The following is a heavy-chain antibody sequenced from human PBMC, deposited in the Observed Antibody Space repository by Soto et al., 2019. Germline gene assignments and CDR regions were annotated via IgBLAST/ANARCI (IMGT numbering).Heavy chain of an antibody. V-gene: IGHV4-39*01. CDR1: GGSISSSSYY. Sequence: SETLSVTCTVSGGSISSSSYYWVWIRQPPGKGLEWIGSIYYSGSTYYNPSLKSRVTISVDTSKNQFSLKLSSVTAADTAVYYCARHWDVPYYFDYWGQGTLVTVSS. CDR3: ARHWDVPYYFDY. J-gene: IGHJ4*02. CDR2: IYYSGST. D-gene: IGHD1-26*01.